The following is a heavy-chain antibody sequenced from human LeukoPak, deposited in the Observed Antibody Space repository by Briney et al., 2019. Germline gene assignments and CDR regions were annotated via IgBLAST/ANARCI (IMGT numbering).Heavy chain of an antibody. Sequence: SGTLSLTCAVSGGSISSNTWWSWVRQPPGKGLEWIGEIYHSGSTNYNPSLKSRVTISVDKSKNQFSLKLSSVTAADTAVYYCARFKVRGVIKTFDYWGQGTLVTVSS. V-gene: IGHV4-4*02. J-gene: IGHJ4*02. D-gene: IGHD3-10*01. CDR1: GGSISSNTW. CDR2: IYHSGST. CDR3: ARFKVRGVIKTFDY.